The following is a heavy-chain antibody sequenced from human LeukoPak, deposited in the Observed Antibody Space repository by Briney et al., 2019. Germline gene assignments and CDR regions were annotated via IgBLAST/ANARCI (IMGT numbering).Heavy chain of an antibody. CDR3: ARGLSGSYYGDYFDF. V-gene: IGHV4-34*01. CDR2: RNHIGST. CDR1: GGSFSGYY. Sequence: PSETLSLTCAVYGGSFSGYYWSWIRQPPGKGLEWIGERNHIGSTNYNASLKSRVIISVAMSKNQVSLTLPSVTAADTDVYYCARGLSGSYYGDYFDFWGQGTLVTVSS. D-gene: IGHD1-26*01. J-gene: IGHJ4*02.